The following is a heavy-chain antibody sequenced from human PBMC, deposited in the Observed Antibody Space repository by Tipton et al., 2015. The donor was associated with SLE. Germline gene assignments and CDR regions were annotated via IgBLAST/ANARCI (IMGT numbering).Heavy chain of an antibody. CDR2: IYHSGST. CDR3: ARCSSGWYNIFYYYMDV. CDR1: GGSISSGGYS. Sequence: TLSLTCAVSGGSISSGGYSWSWIRQPPGKGLEWIGYIYHSGSTNYNPSLKSRVTISVDTSKNQFSLKLSSVTAADTAVYYCARCSSGWYNIFYYYMDVWGKGTTVTVSS. J-gene: IGHJ6*03. V-gene: IGHV4-30-2*01. D-gene: IGHD6-19*01.